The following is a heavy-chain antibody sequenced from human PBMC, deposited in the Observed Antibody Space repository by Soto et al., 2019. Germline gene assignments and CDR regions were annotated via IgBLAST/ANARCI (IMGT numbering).Heavy chain of an antibody. D-gene: IGHD1-1*01. CDR2: ISYDGSNK. J-gene: IGHJ4*02. Sequence: QVQLVESGGGVVQPGRSLRLSCAASGFTFSSYAMHWVRQAPGKGLEWVAVISYDGSNKYYADSVKGRFTISRDNSKNTLYLQMNSLRAEDTAVYYCARGLGDRYPYFDYWGQGTLVTVSS. CDR3: ARGLGDRYPYFDY. V-gene: IGHV3-30-3*01. CDR1: GFTFSSYA.